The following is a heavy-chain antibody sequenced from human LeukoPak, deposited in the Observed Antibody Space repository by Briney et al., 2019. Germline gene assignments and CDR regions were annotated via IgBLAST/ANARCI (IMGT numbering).Heavy chain of an antibody. Sequence: QSGGSLRLSCAASGFTFDDYAMHWVRQAPGKGLEWVSGISWNSGSIGYADSVKGRFTISRDNAKNSLYLQMNSPRAEDTALYYCAKEAIAVAGPLGAFDIWGQGTMVTVSS. CDR3: AKEAIAVAGPLGAFDI. D-gene: IGHD6-19*01. J-gene: IGHJ3*02. V-gene: IGHV3-9*01. CDR2: ISWNSGSI. CDR1: GFTFDDYA.